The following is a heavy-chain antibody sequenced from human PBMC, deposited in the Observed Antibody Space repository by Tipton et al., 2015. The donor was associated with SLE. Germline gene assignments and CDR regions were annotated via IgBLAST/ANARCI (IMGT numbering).Heavy chain of an antibody. J-gene: IGHJ4*02. CDR2: IYYSGST. Sequence: GSLRLSCTVSGGSISSSSYYWGWIRQPPGKGLEWIGSIYYSGSTYYNPSLKSRVTISVDTSKNQFSLKLSSVTAADTAVYYCARGGLTGGYYFDYWGQGTLVTVSS. CDR1: GGSISSSSYY. CDR3: ARGGLTGGYYFDY. V-gene: IGHV4-39*07. D-gene: IGHD7-27*01.